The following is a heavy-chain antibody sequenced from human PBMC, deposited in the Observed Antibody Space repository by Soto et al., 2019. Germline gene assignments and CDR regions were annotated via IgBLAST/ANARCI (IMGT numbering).Heavy chain of an antibody. D-gene: IGHD3-3*01. CDR3: ARDTMHYDFWSGYQYYYYYGMDV. J-gene: IGHJ6*02. CDR1: GYPISSGYY. Sequence: SETLSLTCAVSGYPISSGYYWGWIRQPPGKGLEWIGSIYHSGSTYYNPSLKSRVTISVDTSKNQFSLKLSSVTAADTAVYYCARDTMHYDFWSGYQYYYYYGMDVWGQGTTVTVSS. V-gene: IGHV4-38-2*02. CDR2: IYHSGST.